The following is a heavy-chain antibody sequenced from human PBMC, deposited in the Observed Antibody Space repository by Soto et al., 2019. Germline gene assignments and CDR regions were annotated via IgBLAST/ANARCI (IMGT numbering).Heavy chain of an antibody. CDR2: IYTSGNT. J-gene: IGHJ5*02. V-gene: IGHV4-4*07. CDR3: ARGTQKAGWFDP. D-gene: IGHD3-10*01. Sequence: PSETLSLTCTVSGGSISSYYWSWIRQPAGKGLEWIGRIYTSGNTNYNPSLKSRVTMSVDTPKNQFFLKLSSVTAADTAVYYCARGTQKAGWFDPWGQGTLVTVSS. CDR1: GGSISSYY.